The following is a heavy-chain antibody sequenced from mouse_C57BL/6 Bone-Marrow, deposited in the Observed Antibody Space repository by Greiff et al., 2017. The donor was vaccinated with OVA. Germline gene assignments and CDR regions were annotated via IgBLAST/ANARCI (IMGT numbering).Heavy chain of an antibody. D-gene: IGHD2-5*01. Sequence: VQLQESGPELVKPGASVKISCKASGYTFTDYYINWVKQRPGQGLEWIGWIFPGSGSTYYNEKFKGKATLTVDKSSSTAYMLLSSLTSEDSAVYFCAKERGGYSNHGGEFAYWGQGTLVTVSA. J-gene: IGHJ3*01. CDR3: AKERGGYSNHGGEFAY. CDR2: IFPGSGST. CDR1: GYTFTDYY. V-gene: IGHV1-75*01.